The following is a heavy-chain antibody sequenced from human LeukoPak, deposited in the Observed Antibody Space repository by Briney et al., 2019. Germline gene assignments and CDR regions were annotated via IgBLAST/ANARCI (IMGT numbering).Heavy chain of an antibody. Sequence: KSSETLSLTCAVYGGSFSGYYWSWIRQPPGKGLEWIGEINHSGSTNYNPSLKSRVTISVDTSKNQFSLKLSSVTAADTAVYYCARARAGYCSSTSCPGRIYYYYYGMDVWGQGTTVTVSS. CDR2: INHSGST. D-gene: IGHD2-2*03. CDR3: ARARAGYCSSTSCPGRIYYYYYGMDV. V-gene: IGHV4-34*01. J-gene: IGHJ6*02. CDR1: GGSFSGYY.